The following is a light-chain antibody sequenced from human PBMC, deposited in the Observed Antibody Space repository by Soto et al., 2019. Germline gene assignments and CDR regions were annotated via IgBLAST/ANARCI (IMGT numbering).Light chain of an antibody. CDR2: WAS. CDR1: QSVLYSSNHQNY. J-gene: IGKJ4*01. CDR3: QQYYTTPLT. V-gene: IGKV4-1*01. Sequence: DIVLTRSPDSLAVSLGERATINCKSSQSVLYSSNHQNYLAWYQQKPGQPPQLLTYWASTRESGVPDRFSGSGSGTDFTLTISSLQAEDVAVYYCQQYYTTPLTFGGGTKVDIK.